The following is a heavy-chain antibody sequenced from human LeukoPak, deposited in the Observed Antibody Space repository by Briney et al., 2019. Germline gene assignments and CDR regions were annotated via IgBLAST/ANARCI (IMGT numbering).Heavy chain of an antibody. D-gene: IGHD1-7*01. V-gene: IGHV3-53*01. CDR3: ARESANYYFDY. CDR1: GLTFSRNY. CDR2: IYSGGST. J-gene: IGHJ4*02. Sequence: GGSLRLSCAASGLTFSRNYMSWVRQAPGKGLEWVSVIYSGGSTYYADSVKGRFTISRDNSKNTLYLQMNSLRAEDTAVYYCARESANYYFDYWGPGTLVTVSS.